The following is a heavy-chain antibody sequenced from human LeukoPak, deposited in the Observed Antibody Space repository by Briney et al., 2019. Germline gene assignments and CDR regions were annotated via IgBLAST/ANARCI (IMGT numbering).Heavy chain of an antibody. CDR3: ARRRVVVVAATVPSLKRYWYFDL. Sequence: NPSETLSLTCAVYGGSFSGYYWSWIRQPPGKGLEWIGEINHSGSTNYNPSLKSRVTISVDTSKNQFSLKLSSVTAAGTAVYYCARRRVVVVAATVPSLKRYWYFDLWGRGTLVTVSS. CDR1: GGSFSGYY. V-gene: IGHV4-34*01. D-gene: IGHD2-15*01. J-gene: IGHJ2*01. CDR2: INHSGST.